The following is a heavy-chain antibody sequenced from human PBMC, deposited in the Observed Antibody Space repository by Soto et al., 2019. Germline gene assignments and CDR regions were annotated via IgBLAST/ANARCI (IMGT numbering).Heavy chain of an antibody. Sequence: SVKVSCKASGGTFSSYAISWVRQAPGQGLEWMGGIIPIFGTANYAQKFQGRVTITADKSTSTAYMELSSLRSEDTAVYYCARDFPRAGYNSDALDLWGQGTMVTVSS. CDR1: GGTFSSYA. CDR3: ARDFPRAGYNSDALDL. J-gene: IGHJ3*01. CDR2: IIPIFGTA. V-gene: IGHV1-69*06. D-gene: IGHD5-18*01.